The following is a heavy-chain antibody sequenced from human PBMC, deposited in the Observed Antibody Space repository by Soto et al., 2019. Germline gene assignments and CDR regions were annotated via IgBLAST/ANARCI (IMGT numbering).Heavy chain of an antibody. CDR3: ARSPTTVTTHAFDF. V-gene: IGHV4-34*02. D-gene: IGHD4-17*01. J-gene: IGHJ3*01. CDR2: ITHSGST. CDR1: GGSFSDYY. Sequence: QVQLQQWGAGLLKPSETLSLTCAVYGGSFSDYYWNWIRQSPGKGLEWIGEITHSGSTNYNPSLKSRVTISVDTSKNQFSLKVTSVTAAATAVYYCARSPTTVTTHAFDFWGQGTMVTVSS.